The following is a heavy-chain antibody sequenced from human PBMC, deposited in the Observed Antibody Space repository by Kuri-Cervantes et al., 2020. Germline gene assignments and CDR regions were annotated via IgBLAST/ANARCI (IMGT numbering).Heavy chain of an antibody. CDR2: ISWNSGSI. D-gene: IGHD2-8*01. J-gene: IGHJ4*02. V-gene: IGHV3-9*01. Sequence: SLKISCAASGFTFDNYAMHWVRQAPGKGLEWVSGISWNSGSIGYADSVKGRFTISRDNAKNSLYLQMNSLRPEDTAVYFCTRGILDCSNGVCYPYHFDYWGQGTLVTVSS. CDR1: GFTFDNYA. CDR3: TRGILDCSNGVCYPYHFDY.